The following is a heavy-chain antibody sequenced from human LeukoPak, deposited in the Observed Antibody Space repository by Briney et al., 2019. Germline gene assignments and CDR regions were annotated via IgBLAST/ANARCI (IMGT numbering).Heavy chain of an antibody. CDR1: GFTFSSYS. V-gene: IGHV3-66*01. CDR2: IYSGGST. Sequence: GGSLRLSRAASGFTFSSYSMNWVRQAAGKGLEWVSVIYSGGSTYYADSVKGRFTISRDNSKNTLYLQMNSLRAEDTAVYYCATIDYWGQGTLVTVSS. CDR3: ATIDY. J-gene: IGHJ4*02.